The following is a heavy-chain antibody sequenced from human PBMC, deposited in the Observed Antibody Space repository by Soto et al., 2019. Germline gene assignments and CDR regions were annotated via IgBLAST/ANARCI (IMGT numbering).Heavy chain of an antibody. Sequence: SETLSLTCAVSGGSINSNRWWTWVRQAPGKGLEWIGEIHDGGTTNYNLSLKSRVTLSIDESKNQFSLDMKSVSAADTAVYYCAGQWAAGYGAFDPRGQGILVTVSS. CDR2: IHDGGTT. CDR1: GGSINSNRW. D-gene: IGHD3-9*01. CDR3: AGQWAAGYGAFDP. V-gene: IGHV4-4*02. J-gene: IGHJ5*02.